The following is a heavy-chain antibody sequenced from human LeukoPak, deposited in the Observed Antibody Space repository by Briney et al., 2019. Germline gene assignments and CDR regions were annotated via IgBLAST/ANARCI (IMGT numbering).Heavy chain of an antibody. Sequence: PSETLSLTCTVSGGSLSSYYWSWIRQPPGKGLEGMGYIYYSGSTNYNPSLKSRVTISVDTSKNQCSLKLSSVTAADTAVYYCARGYSSSWYPPAFDIWGQGTMVTVSS. D-gene: IGHD6-13*01. CDR1: GGSLSSYY. CDR3: ARGYSSSWYPPAFDI. V-gene: IGHV4-59*08. CDR2: IYYSGST. J-gene: IGHJ3*02.